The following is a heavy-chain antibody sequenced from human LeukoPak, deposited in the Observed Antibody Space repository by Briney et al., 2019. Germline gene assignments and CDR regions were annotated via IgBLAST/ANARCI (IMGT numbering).Heavy chain of an antibody. V-gene: IGHV1-2*02. CDR2: INPNSGGT. CDR3: APLVISSGYNKFDY. Sequence: ASVKVSSKASGCTFTGYYMHWVRRAPGEGREWMGWINPNSGGTNYSQKFQGRVTMTRDTSISTAYMDLSRLRSDDTAVYYCAPLVISSGYNKFDYWGQGTLVTVSS. J-gene: IGHJ4*02. CDR1: GCTFTGYY. D-gene: IGHD3-22*01.